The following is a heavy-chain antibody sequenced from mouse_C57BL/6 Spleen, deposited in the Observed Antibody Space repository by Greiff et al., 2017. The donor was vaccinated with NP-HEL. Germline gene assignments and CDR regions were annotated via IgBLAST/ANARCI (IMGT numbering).Heavy chain of an antibody. CDR3: ARQEGMVTTSWFAY. Sequence: EVKLMESGGDLVKPGGSLKLSCAASGFTFSSYGMSWVRQTPDKRLEWVATISSGGSYTYYPDSVKGRFPISRDNAKNTLYLQMSSLKSEDTAMYYCARQEGMVTTSWFAYWGQGTLVTVSA. D-gene: IGHD2-10*02. J-gene: IGHJ3*01. CDR1: GFTFSSYG. V-gene: IGHV5-6*01. CDR2: ISSGGSYT.